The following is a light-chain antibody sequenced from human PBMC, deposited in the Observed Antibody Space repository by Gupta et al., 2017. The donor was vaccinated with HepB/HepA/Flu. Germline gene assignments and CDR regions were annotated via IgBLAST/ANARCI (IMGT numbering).Light chain of an antibody. J-gene: IGKJ2*01. Sequence: EIVMTQSPVTLSLSPGERATLSCRASQSSSNNLAWYQQKPGQPPSVLIYGSFTRAPGIPARFSGSGSGTEFTLTISSLQAEDVAVYFCQQYNNWPYTFGEGTKLEIK. V-gene: IGKV3-15*01. CDR2: GSF. CDR3: QQYNNWPYT. CDR1: QSSSNN.